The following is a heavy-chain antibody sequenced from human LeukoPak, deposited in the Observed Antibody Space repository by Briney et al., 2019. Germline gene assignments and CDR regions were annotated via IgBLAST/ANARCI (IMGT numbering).Heavy chain of an antibody. CDR2: INPNSGGT. D-gene: IGHD2-15*01. J-gene: IGHJ4*02. CDR1: GYTFTGYY. CDR3: ARENFYSSFDY. V-gene: IGHV1-2*06. Sequence: ASVKVSCKASGYTFTGYYIHWVRQAPGQGLEWMGRINPNSGGTNYAQKFQGRVTTTRDTSISTAYMELSRLRSDDTAVYYCARENFYSSFDYWGQGTLVTVSS.